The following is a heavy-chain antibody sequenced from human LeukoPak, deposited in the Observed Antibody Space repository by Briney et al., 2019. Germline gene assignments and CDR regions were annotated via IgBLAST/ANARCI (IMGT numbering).Heavy chain of an antibody. D-gene: IGHD3-16*02. CDR2: INPNSGGT. CDR1: GYTFTGYY. Sequence: GASVKVSCKASGYTFTGYYMHWVRQAPGQGLEWMGWINPNSGGTNYAQKFQGRVTMTRDTSISTAYMELSRLRSDDTAVYYCARDRTQNYDYVWGSYPLGNWFDPWGQGTLVTVSS. CDR3: ARDRTQNYDYVWGSYPLGNWFDP. J-gene: IGHJ5*02. V-gene: IGHV1-2*02.